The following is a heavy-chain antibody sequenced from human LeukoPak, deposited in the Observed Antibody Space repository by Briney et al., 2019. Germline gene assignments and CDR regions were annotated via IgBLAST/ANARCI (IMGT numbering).Heavy chain of an antibody. CDR3: ARGRQGCYFDY. J-gene: IGHJ4*02. V-gene: IGHV3-48*01. CDR1: GFTFSSYS. CDR2: ISSSGSTI. D-gene: IGHD1-1*01. Sequence: GGSLRLSCAASGFTFSSYSMNWVRQAPGKGLEWVSYISSSGSTIYYADSVKGRFAISRDNAKNSLYPQLNSLRAEDTAVYYCARGRQGCYFDYWGQGTLVTVSA.